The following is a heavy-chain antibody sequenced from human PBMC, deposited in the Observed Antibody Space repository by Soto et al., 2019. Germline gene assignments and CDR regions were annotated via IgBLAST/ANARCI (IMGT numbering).Heavy chain of an antibody. CDR2: IYYSWST. Sequence: PSETLPLTCTVSGGSISSGVYYWSWIRQHPGKGLEWIGYIYYSWSTYYNPSLKSRVTISVDTSKNQFSLKLSSVTAADTAVYYCASRSSSSASRDWLDPWGQGTMVTVSS. D-gene: IGHD6-13*01. V-gene: IGHV4-31*03. CDR3: ASRSSSSASRDWLDP. J-gene: IGHJ5*02. CDR1: GGSISSGVYY.